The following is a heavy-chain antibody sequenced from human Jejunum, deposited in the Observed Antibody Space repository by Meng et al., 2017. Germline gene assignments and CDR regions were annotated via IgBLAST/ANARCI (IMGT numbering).Heavy chain of an antibody. J-gene: IGHJ4*02. Sequence: QVELVGVGGGLGKPGGSLRLSCAASGFSFSDFYMTWIRQAPGKGLEWVAYISGRGSAIYYADSVRGRFIISRDNAKNSVDLQMNSLRAEDTAVYYCAKTHWLDYWGQGTLVTVSS. D-gene: IGHD1-1*01. CDR3: AKTHWLDY. V-gene: IGHV3-11*01. CDR2: ISGRGSAI. CDR1: GFSFSDFY.